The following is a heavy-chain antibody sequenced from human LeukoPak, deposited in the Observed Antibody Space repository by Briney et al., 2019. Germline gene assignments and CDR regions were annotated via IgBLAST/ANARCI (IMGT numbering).Heavy chain of an antibody. CDR3: AKRGVVIRVILVGFHKEAYYFDS. J-gene: IGHJ4*02. Sequence: GGSLRLSCAVSGITLSNYGLSWVRQAPGKGLEWVAGIRGSGGSTNYADSVKGRFTISRDNSKNTLYLHMSSLRAEDTAVYFCAKRGVVIRVILVGFHKEAYYFDSWGQGALVTVSS. CDR2: IRGSGGST. D-gene: IGHD3-22*01. CDR1: GITLSNYG. V-gene: IGHV3-23*01.